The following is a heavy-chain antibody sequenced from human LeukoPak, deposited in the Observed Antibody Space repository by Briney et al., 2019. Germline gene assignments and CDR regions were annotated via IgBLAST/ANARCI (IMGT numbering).Heavy chain of an antibody. V-gene: IGHV1-2*02. D-gene: IGHD3-22*01. CDR2: INPNTGGT. CDR1: GYTFTGYY. Sequence: ASVKVSCKASGYTFTGYYMHWVRQAPGQGLEWMGWINPNTGGTSYAQKFQGRVTVTRDTSISTAYMELSRLRSDDTAVYYCARGGQHYYDSSGYPYSYYFDNWGQGTLVTVSS. J-gene: IGHJ4*02. CDR3: ARGGQHYYDSSGYPYSYYFDN.